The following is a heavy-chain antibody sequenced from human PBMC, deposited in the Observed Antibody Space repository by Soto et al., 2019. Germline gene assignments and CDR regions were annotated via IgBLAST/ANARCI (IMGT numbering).Heavy chain of an antibody. J-gene: IGHJ4*02. CDR3: ARGLSPSYDILTGYYSPGLYYFDY. Sequence: SETLSLTCTVSGGSISSYYWSWIRQPPGKGLEWIGYIYYSGSTNYNPSLKSRVTISVDTSKNQFSLKLSSVTAADTAVYYCARGLSPSYDILTGYYSPGLYYFDYWGQGTLVTVSS. V-gene: IGHV4-59*12. CDR1: GGSISSYY. D-gene: IGHD3-9*01. CDR2: IYYSGST.